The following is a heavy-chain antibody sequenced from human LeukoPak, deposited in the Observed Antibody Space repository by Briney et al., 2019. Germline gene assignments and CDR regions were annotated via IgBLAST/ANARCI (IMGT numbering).Heavy chain of an antibody. J-gene: IGHJ4*02. CDR1: GYTFTGYY. V-gene: IGHV1-2*02. Sequence: ASVKVSCKASGYTFTGYYMHWVRQAPGQGLEWMGWINPNSGGTNYAQKFQGRVTMTRDTSISTAYMELSRLRSDDTAVYYCARAGLPGRYFDWLAFDYWGQGTLVTVSS. D-gene: IGHD3-9*01. CDR3: ARAGLPGRYFDWLAFDY. CDR2: INPNSGGT.